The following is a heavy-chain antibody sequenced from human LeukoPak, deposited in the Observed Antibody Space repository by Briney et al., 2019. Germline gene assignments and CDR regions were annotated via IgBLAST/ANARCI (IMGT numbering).Heavy chain of an antibody. Sequence: PGGSLRLSCAASGFTFSSYWMSWVRQAPGKGLEGVANIKQDGSEKYYVDSVKGRFTISRDNAKNSLYLQMISLRAEDTAVYYCARVGGRYSPLGYWGQGTLVTVSS. D-gene: IGHD3-16*02. V-gene: IGHV3-7*01. J-gene: IGHJ4*02. CDR2: IKQDGSEK. CDR1: GFTFSSYW. CDR3: ARVGGRYSPLGY.